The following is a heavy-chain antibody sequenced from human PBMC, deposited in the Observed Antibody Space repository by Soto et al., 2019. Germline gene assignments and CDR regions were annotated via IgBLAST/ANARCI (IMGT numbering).Heavy chain of an antibody. Sequence: GGSLRLSCAASGFIFSSYWMHWVRQAPGKGLVWVSRINSDGSSITYADSVKGRFTISRDNAKNTLSLQMDSLRAEDTAVYYCAREGMPACSNANCFRPGDQWGQGTLVTVS. J-gene: IGHJ4*02. D-gene: IGHD2-2*01. V-gene: IGHV3-74*01. CDR1: GFIFSSYW. CDR2: INSDGSSI. CDR3: AREGMPACSNANCFRPGDQ.